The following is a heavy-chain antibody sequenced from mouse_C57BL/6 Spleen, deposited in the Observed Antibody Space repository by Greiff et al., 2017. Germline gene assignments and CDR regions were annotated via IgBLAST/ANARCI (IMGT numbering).Heavy chain of an antibody. Sequence: QVQLQQSGAELARPGASVKLSCKASGYTFTSYGISWVKQRTGQGLEWIGEIYPRSGNTYYNEKFKGKATLTADKSSGTAYMELRSLTSEDSAVYFCARWLLPYWYFDVWGTGTTVTVSS. CDR3: ARWLLPYWYFDV. J-gene: IGHJ1*03. D-gene: IGHD2-3*01. V-gene: IGHV1-81*01. CDR2: IYPRSGNT. CDR1: GYTFTSYG.